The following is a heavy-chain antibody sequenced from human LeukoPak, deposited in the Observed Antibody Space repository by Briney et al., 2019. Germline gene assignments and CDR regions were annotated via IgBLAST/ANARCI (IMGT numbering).Heavy chain of an antibody. Sequence: GGSLRLSCAASGFAFDDYAMHWVRQAPGKGLQWISSINWVGDTSSYADSVKGRFTISRDNAKNSLYLQMNSLRAEDTAVYYCASNPGAAAAPGGDYWGQGTLVTVSS. CDR2: INWVGDTS. CDR1: GFAFDDYA. V-gene: IGHV3-43D*03. J-gene: IGHJ4*02. D-gene: IGHD6-13*01. CDR3: ASNPGAAAAPGGDY.